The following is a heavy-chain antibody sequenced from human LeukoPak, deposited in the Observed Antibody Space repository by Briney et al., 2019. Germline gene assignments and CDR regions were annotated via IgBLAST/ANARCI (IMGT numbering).Heavy chain of an antibody. D-gene: IGHD6-13*01. J-gene: IGHJ4*02. CDR3: ARVLRVSAALDY. Sequence: GASVKVSCKASGYTFTGYYMHWVRQAPGQGLEWMGWINLNSGATKYAQKFQGRVTMTRDTSINTAYMELSRLTSDDTAVYYCARVLRVSAALDYWGQGTLGTVSS. CDR1: GYTFTGYY. V-gene: IGHV1-2*02. CDR2: INLNSGAT.